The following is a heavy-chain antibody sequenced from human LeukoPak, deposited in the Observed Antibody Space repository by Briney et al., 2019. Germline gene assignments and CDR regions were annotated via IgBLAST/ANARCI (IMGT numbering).Heavy chain of an antibody. J-gene: IGHJ4*02. CDR1: GFTFSSYG. CDR3: ANGSPGRFLDPDPHLDY. D-gene: IGHD3-3*01. V-gene: IGHV3-30*02. Sequence: GGSLRLSCAASGFTFSSYGMHWVRQAPGKGLEWVAFIRYDGSNKYYADSVKGRFTISRDNSKNTLYLQMNSLRAEDTAVYYCANGSPGRFLDPDPHLDYWGQGTLVTVSS. CDR2: IRYDGSNK.